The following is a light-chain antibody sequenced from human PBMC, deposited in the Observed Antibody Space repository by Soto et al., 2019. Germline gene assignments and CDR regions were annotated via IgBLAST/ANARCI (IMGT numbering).Light chain of an antibody. V-gene: IGLV1-40*01. CDR3: QSYDSSLSGSYV. CDR1: SSNIGAGYD. CDR2: GNS. Sequence: VLTQPPSVSGAPGQRVTISCTGSSSNIGAGYDVHWYQQLPGTAPKLPIYGNSNRPSGVPDRFSGSKSGTSASLAITGLQAEDEADYYCQSYDSSLSGSYVFGTGTKVTVL. J-gene: IGLJ1*01.